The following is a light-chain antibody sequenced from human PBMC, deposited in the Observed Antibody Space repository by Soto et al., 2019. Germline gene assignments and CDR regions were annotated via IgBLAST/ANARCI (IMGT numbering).Light chain of an antibody. V-gene: IGLV2-14*01. J-gene: IGLJ1*01. Sequence: QSVLTQPASVSGSPGQSIATSCTGTSSDVGAYDYVSWYQQHAGKAPKLMIYDVNNRPSGVSNRFSGSKSGNTASLTISGLQAEDEADYYCSSYTISSTPLYVFGTGTKVTVL. CDR3: SSYTISSTPLYV. CDR2: DVN. CDR1: SSDVGAYDY.